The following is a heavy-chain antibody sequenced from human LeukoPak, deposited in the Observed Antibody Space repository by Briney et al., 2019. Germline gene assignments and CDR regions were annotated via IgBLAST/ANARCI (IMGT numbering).Heavy chain of an antibody. J-gene: IGHJ4*02. Sequence: SETLSLTCTVSGGSISSYYWSWIRQPPGKGLEWIGYIYYSGSTNYNPSLKSRVTISVDTSKNQFSLKLSSVTAADTAVYYCARQLTYYDILTDYSPYYFGYWGQGTLVTVSS. CDR2: IYYSGST. V-gene: IGHV4-59*08. CDR1: GGSISSYY. CDR3: ARQLTYYDILTDYSPYYFGY. D-gene: IGHD3-9*01.